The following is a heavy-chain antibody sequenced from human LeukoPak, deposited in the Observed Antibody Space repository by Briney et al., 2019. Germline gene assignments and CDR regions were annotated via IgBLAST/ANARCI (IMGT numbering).Heavy chain of an antibody. J-gene: IGHJ5*02. V-gene: IGHV6-1*01. Sequence: SQTLSLTCVISGDSVSNNSASWNWIRQSPSRGLEWLGRTYYRSRWYKDYAVSVRSRITINPDTSKNQFSLQLNSVTPEDTAVYYCARWLTTWGQGTLVTVSS. CDR1: GDSVSNNSAS. CDR3: ARWLTT. CDR2: TYYRSRWYK. D-gene: IGHD3-9*01.